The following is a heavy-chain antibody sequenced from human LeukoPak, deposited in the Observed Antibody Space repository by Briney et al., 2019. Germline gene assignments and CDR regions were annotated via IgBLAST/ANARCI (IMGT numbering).Heavy chain of an antibody. CDR1: GGTFSSYA. D-gene: IGHD6-19*01. J-gene: IGHJ4*02. CDR3: ARSGIAVAGSFDY. V-gene: IGHV1-69*04. CDR2: IIPIFGIA. Sequence: ASVKVSGKASGGTFSSYAISWVRQAPGQGLEWMGRIIPIFGIANYAQKFQGRVTITADKSTSTAYMELSSLRSEDTAVYYCARSGIAVAGSFDYWGQGTLVTVSS.